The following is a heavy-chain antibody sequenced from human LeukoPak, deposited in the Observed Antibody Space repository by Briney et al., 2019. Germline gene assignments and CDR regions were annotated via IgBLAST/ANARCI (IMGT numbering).Heavy chain of an antibody. Sequence: PGGSLRLSCAGSGFTFRSYSMNWVRQAPGKGLEWVSAISGSGGSTYYADSVKGRFTISRDNSKNTLYLQMNSLRAEDTAVYYCARDLSGYSYGRGYYYYMDVWGKGTTVTVSS. V-gene: IGHV3-23*01. CDR2: ISGSGGST. J-gene: IGHJ6*03. D-gene: IGHD5-18*01. CDR3: ARDLSGYSYGRGYYYYMDV. CDR1: GFTFRSYS.